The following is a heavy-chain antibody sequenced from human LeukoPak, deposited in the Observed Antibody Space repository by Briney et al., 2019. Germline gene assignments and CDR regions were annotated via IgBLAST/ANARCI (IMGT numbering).Heavy chain of an antibody. V-gene: IGHV3-23*01. J-gene: IGHJ4*02. CDR1: GFTFSNYA. CDR3: AKDSDGSGSYSFDY. Sequence: HTGGSLRLSCAASGFTFSNYAMSWVRQAPGKGLAWVSSISSIGTSTYYADSVKGRFTISRDNSKNTLYLQMNSLRAEDTAVYYCAKDSDGSGSYSFDYWAQGTLVTVSS. D-gene: IGHD3-10*01. CDR2: ISSIGTST.